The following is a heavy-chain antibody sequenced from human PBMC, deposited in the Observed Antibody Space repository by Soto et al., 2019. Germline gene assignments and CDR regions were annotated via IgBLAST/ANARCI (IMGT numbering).Heavy chain of an antibody. CDR2: ISGSGGST. CDR3: AKDSGSSGWYYYYGMDV. Sequence: GGSLRLSCAASGFTFSSYAMHWVRQAPGKGLEWVSAISGSGGSTYYADSVKGRFTISRDKSKNTRYLQMNSLRAEDTAVYYWAKDSGSSGWYYYYGMDVWGQGTTVTGSS. CDR1: GFTFSSYA. D-gene: IGHD6-19*01. J-gene: IGHJ6*02. V-gene: IGHV3-23*01.